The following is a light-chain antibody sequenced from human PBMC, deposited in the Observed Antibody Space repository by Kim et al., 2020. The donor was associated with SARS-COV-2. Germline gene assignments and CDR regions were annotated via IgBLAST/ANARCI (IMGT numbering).Light chain of an antibody. CDR2: DAS. CDR1: QDISNY. CDR3: LQYDNVPPWT. Sequence: DIQMTQSPPSLSASVGDRVTITCQASQDISNYLNWYQQKPGKAPKLLIYDASNLETGVPSRFRGGGSGTEFTFTITSLQPEDIARYLCLQYDNVPPWTFGQGTKVDIK. V-gene: IGKV1-33*01. J-gene: IGKJ1*01.